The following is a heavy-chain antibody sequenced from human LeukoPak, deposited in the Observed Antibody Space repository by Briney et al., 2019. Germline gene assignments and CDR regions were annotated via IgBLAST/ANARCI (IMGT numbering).Heavy chain of an antibody. D-gene: IGHD3-22*01. CDR1: GYSISSGYY. V-gene: IGHV4-38-2*02. CDR2: IYHSGST. J-gene: IGHJ3*02. CDR3: ARVVSVYYDSSGYYHAFDI. Sequence: SETLSLTCTVSGYSISSGYYWGWIRQPPGKGLEWIGSIYHSGSTYYNPSLKSRVTISVDTSKSQFSLKLSSVTAADTAVYYCARVVSVYYDSSGYYHAFDIWGQGTMVTVSS.